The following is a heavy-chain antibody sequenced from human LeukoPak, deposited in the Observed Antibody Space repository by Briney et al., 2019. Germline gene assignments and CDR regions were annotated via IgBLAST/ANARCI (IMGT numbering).Heavy chain of an antibody. CDR2: IYYSWST. CDR1: GGSISSYY. J-gene: IGHJ4*02. V-gene: IGHV4-59*01. CDR3: ARDRMYSSSWDSDYYFDY. D-gene: IGHD6-13*01. Sequence: PSETLSLTCTVSGGSISSYYWSWIRQPPGKGLEWIGYIYYSWSTNYNPSLKSRVTISVDTSKNQFSLKLSSVTAADTAVYYCARDRMYSSSWDSDYYFDYWGQGTLVTVSS.